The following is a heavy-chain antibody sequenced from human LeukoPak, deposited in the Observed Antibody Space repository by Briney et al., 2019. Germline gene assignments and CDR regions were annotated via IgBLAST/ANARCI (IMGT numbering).Heavy chain of an antibody. V-gene: IGHV4-34*01. CDR2: INHSGST. D-gene: IGHD2-15*01. CDR3: AILPNCSGGSCYSYYFDY. CDR1: GGSFSGYY. Sequence: SETLSLTCAVYGGSFSGYYWSWIRQPPGKGLEWIGEINHSGSTNYNPSLKSRVTISVDTSKNQFSLKLSSVTAADTAVYYCAILPNCSGGSCYSYYFDYWGQGTLVTVSS. J-gene: IGHJ4*02.